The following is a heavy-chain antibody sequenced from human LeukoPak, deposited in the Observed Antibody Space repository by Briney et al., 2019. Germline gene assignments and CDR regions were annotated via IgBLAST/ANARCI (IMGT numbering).Heavy chain of an antibody. D-gene: IGHD3-22*01. Sequence: SETLSLPCAASGGSISSGGYSWSWIRQPPGKGLEWLGYIYHSESTYYNPSLKSRVTISVDRSKNQFSLKLSSVTAADTAVYYWARDNYYDSSGYFDYWGQGTLVTVSS. CDR1: GGSISSGGYS. J-gene: IGHJ4*02. V-gene: IGHV4-30-2*01. CDR3: ARDNYYDSSGYFDY. CDR2: IYHSEST.